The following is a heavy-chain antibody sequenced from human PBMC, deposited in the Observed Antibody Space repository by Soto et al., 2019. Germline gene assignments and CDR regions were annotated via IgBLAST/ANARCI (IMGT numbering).Heavy chain of an antibody. J-gene: IGHJ5*02. V-gene: IGHV1-69*01. Sequence: QVQLVQSGAEVKKPGSSVKVSCKASGGTFSSYAISWVRQAPGQGLEWMGGIIPIFGTANYAQKFQGRVTITADESKSTAYMELSSLRSEDTAVYYCARDRTIFGVVTDWFDPWGQGTLVTVSS. CDR2: IIPIFGTA. D-gene: IGHD3-3*01. CDR1: GGTFSSYA. CDR3: ARDRTIFGVVTDWFDP.